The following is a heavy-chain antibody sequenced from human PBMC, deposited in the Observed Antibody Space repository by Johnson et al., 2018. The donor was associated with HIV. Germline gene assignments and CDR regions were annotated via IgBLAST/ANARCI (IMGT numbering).Heavy chain of an antibody. Sequence: QVQLVESGGGVVQPGRSLRLSCTASGFTFSSYGMHWVRQAPGKGLAWVAFIRYDGTNKYYGDSVRGRFPVSRDNSKNTVYVDMNSLRAEDTAVYYCAKVGRMTTVVTPGDAFDIWGQGTMVTVSS. CDR3: AKVGRMTTVVTPGDAFDI. V-gene: IGHV3-30*02. J-gene: IGHJ3*02. CDR1: GFTFSSYG. D-gene: IGHD4-23*01. CDR2: IRYDGTNK.